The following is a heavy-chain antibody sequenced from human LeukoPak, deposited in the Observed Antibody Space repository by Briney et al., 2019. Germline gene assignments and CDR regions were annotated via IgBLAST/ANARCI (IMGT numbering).Heavy chain of an antibody. D-gene: IGHD3-9*01. CDR2: TNHSGRT. CDR1: GGSFSGYY. CDR3: FFGQKTAYEILTGYYNFHY. Sequence: SETPSLTCSVYGGSFSGYYWTWIRQPPGKGLEWIGETNHSGRTNYNPSLKSRVTISVDTSKNQFSLKLNSVTAADTAVYFCFFGQKTAYEILTGYYNFHYWGQGTLVTVSS. J-gene: IGHJ4*02. V-gene: IGHV4-34*01.